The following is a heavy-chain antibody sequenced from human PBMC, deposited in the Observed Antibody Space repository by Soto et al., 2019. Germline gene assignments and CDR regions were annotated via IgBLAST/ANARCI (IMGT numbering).Heavy chain of an antibody. CDR2: INHSGST. J-gene: IGHJ4*02. Sequence: QVQLQQWGAGLLKPSETLSLTCAVYGGSFSGYYWNWIRQPPGKGLEWIGEINHSGSTHYNPSLKSRVTISVDTSKNQFSLKLSSVTAADTAVYYCARGWGRIFDYWGQGTLVTVSS. D-gene: IGHD7-27*01. CDR3: ARGWGRIFDY. CDR1: GGSFSGYY. V-gene: IGHV4-34*01.